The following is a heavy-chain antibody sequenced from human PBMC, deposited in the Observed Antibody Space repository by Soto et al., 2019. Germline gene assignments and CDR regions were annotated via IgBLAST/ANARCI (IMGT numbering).Heavy chain of an antibody. CDR3: ARHGGDIVVVPAAMKNYYYYMDV. Sequence: SETLSLTCTVSGGSISSSSYYWGWIRQLPGKGLEWIGSIYYSGSTYYNPSLKSRVTISVDTSKNQFSLKLSSVTAADTAVYYCARHGGDIVVVPAAMKNYYYYMDVWGKGTTVTVSS. V-gene: IGHV4-39*01. CDR1: GGSISSSSYY. CDR2: IYYSGST. D-gene: IGHD2-2*01. J-gene: IGHJ6*03.